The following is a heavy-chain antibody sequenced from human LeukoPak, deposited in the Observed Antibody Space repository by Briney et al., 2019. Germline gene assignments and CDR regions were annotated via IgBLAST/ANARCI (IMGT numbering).Heavy chain of an antibody. J-gene: IGHJ4*02. CDR1: GFTFSSYA. V-gene: IGHV3-30-3*01. CDR2: ISYDGSNK. Sequence: GSLRLSCAASGFTFSSYAMHWVRQGPGKGLEWVAVISYDGSNKYYADSVKGRFTISRDNSKNTLYLQMTSLRAEDTAVYYCARSTNSYGHFDYWGQGTLVTVSS. D-gene: IGHD5-18*01. CDR3: ARSTNSYGHFDY.